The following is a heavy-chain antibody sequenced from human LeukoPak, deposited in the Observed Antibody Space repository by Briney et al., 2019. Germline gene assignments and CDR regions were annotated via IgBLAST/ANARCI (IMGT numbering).Heavy chain of an antibody. D-gene: IGHD2-15*01. V-gene: IGHV4-31*03. J-gene: IGHJ1*01. CDR1: GGSISSGGYY. CDR2: IYYSGST. CDR3: APRCSGGSCYARGYFQH. Sequence: SETLSLTCTVSGGSISSGGYYWSWIRQHPGKGLEWIGYIYYSGSTYYNPSLKSRVTISVDTSKNQFSLKLSSVTAADTAVYYCAPRCSGGSCYARGYFQHWGQGTLVTVSS.